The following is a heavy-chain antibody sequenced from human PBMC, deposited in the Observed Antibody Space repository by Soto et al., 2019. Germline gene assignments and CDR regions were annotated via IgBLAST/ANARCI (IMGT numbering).Heavy chain of an antibody. V-gene: IGHV5-10-1*03. Sequence: EVQLVQSGAEVKKPGESLRISCQGSGYSFTSYWISWVRQVPGKGLEWMGRIDPSDSYTNYSPSFQGHVTISTDKSITTVYLQWSSLKASDSAMFYCARHHYGSGTYPLLDYWGQGTLVTVSS. D-gene: IGHD3-10*01. CDR1: GYSFTSYW. CDR2: IDPSDSYT. J-gene: IGHJ4*02. CDR3: ARHHYGSGTYPLLDY.